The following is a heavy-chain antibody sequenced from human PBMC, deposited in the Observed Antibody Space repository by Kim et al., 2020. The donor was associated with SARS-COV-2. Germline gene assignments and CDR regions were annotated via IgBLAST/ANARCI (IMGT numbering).Heavy chain of an antibody. CDR3: ARDVRLEASASDY. CDR2: K. J-gene: IGHJ4*02. Sequence: KYYVASVKGRLTTSRDTDKNSLYLQMSNLSAEDTAIYYWARDVRLEASASDYWGQGTLVTVSS. D-gene: IGHD2-15*01. V-gene: IGHV3-7*01.